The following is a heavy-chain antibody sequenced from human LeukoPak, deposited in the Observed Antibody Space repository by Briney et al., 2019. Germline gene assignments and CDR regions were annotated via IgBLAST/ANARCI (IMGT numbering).Heavy chain of an antibody. V-gene: IGHV4-38-2*01. CDR1: GYSISSGYY. J-gene: IGHJ5*02. Sequence: PSETQSLTCAVSGYSISSGYYWGWIRQPPGKGLEWIGSIYHSGSTYYNPSLKSRVTISVDTSKNQFSLKLSSVTAADTAVYYCARHPYSNYWFDPWGQGTLVTVSS. CDR2: IYHSGST. D-gene: IGHD4-11*01. CDR3: ARHPYSNYWFDP.